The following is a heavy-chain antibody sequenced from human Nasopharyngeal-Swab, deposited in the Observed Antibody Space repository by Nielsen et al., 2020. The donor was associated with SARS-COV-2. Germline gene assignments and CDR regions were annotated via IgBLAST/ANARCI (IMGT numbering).Heavy chain of an antibody. CDR3: ARVHYDFWSGYYGWYFDL. J-gene: IGHJ2*01. V-gene: IGHV3-53*01. Sequence: GESLKISCAASGFTVSSNYMSWVRQAPGKGLEWVSVMYSGGSTYYADSVKGRFTISRDNSKNTVYLQMNSLRAEDTAVYYCARVHYDFWSGYYGWYFDLWGRGTLVTVSS. D-gene: IGHD3-3*01. CDR1: GFTVSSNY. CDR2: MYSGGST.